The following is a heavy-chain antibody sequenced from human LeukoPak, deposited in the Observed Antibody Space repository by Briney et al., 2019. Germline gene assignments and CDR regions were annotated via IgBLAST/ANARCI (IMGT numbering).Heavy chain of an antibody. J-gene: IGHJ4*02. V-gene: IGHV3-48*03. CDR2: ISSSGSTT. D-gene: IGHD5-18*01. CDR1: GVTFSSYE. Sequence: PGGSLRLSCAASGVTFSSYEMNWVRQAPGKGLEWVSYISSSGSTTHYADSVKGRFTISRDNAKNSLYLQMNSLRAEDTAVYYCARLVSIQLWLHFDYWGQGTLVTVSS. CDR3: ARLVSIQLWLHFDY.